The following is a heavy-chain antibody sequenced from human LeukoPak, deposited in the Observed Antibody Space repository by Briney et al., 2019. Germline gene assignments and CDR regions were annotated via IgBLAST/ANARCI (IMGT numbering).Heavy chain of an antibody. CDR3: ARNGRHGSWDHFDY. V-gene: IGHV3-7*03. CDR2: IKQDGSEK. Sequence: GGSLRLSCAASGFTFSSYWMSWVRQAPGKGLEWVANIKQDGSEKYYVDSVKGRFTISRDNAKNSLYLQMNSLRVEDTAVYYCARNGRHGSWDHFDYWGQGTLVTVSS. CDR1: GFTFSSYW. J-gene: IGHJ4*02. D-gene: IGHD6-13*01.